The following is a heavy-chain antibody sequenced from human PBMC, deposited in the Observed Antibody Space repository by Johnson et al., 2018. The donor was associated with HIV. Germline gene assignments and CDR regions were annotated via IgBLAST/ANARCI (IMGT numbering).Heavy chain of an antibody. CDR1: GFTFSNYA. J-gene: IGHJ3*02. D-gene: IGHD4-11*01. V-gene: IGHV3-30-3*01. Sequence: QVQLVESGGGVVQPGRSLRLSCAASGFTFSNYAVHWVRQAPGKGLEWVALISYDGGIKHYADSVKGRFTISRDTSKNTLYLQMNSLRPEDTAVYYCARETRDDAFDIWGQGTMVTVSS. CDR3: ARETRDDAFDI. CDR2: ISYDGGIK.